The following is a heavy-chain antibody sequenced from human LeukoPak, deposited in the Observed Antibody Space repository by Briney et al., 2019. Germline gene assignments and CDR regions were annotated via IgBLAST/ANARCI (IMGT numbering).Heavy chain of an antibody. D-gene: IGHD4-17*01. CDR3: AKTDYGDRGVDY. V-gene: IGHV3-30*18. CDR1: GFTFSTYA. J-gene: IGHJ4*02. Sequence: HPGGSLRLSCAASGFTFSTYAMHWVRQAPGKGLEWVAVISYDGSNKYCPDSVKGRFTISRDDSKNTLFLQMNSLRTDDTAVYYCAKTDYGDRGVDYWGQGTLVTVSS. CDR2: ISYDGSNK.